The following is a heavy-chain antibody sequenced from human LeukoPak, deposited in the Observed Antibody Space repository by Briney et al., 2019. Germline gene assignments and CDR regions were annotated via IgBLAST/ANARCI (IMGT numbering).Heavy chain of an antibody. CDR3: ARDSGNYEGPYYFEY. J-gene: IGHJ4*02. CDR2: IIPIFGTA. D-gene: IGHD1-26*01. Sequence: ASVKVSCKASGGTFSSYAISWVRQAPGQGLEWMGGIIPIFGTAKYAQKFQGRVTITTDESTSTAYMELSSLRSEDTAVYYCARDSGNYEGPYYFEYWGQGTLVTVSS. CDR1: GGTFSSYA. V-gene: IGHV1-69*05.